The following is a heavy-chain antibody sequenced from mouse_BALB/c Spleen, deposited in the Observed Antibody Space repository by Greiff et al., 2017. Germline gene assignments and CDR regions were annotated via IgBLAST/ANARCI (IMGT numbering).Heavy chain of an antibody. CDR3: ARTGRRGGYAY. V-gene: IGHV1-63*02. J-gene: IGHJ3*01. CDR1: GYTFTNYW. Sequence: VQLQQSGAELVRPGTSVKISCKASGYTFTNYWLGWVKQRPGHGLEWIGDIYPGGGYTNYNEKFKGKATLTADTSSSTAYMQLSSLTSEDSAVYFCARTGRRGGYAYWGQGTLVTVSA. CDR2: IYPGGGYT. D-gene: IGHD2-2*01.